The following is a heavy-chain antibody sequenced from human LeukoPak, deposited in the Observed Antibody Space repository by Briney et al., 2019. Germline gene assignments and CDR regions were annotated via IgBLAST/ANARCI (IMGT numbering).Heavy chain of an antibody. D-gene: IGHD5-18*01. CDR1: GGSISSYY. CDR3: ARSEYSYGADAFDI. J-gene: IGHJ3*02. V-gene: IGHV4-59*01. CDR2: IYYSGST. Sequence: SETLPLTCTVSGGSISSYYWSWIRQPPGKGLEWIGYIYYSGSTNYSPSLKSRVTISVDTSKNQCSLKLSSVTAADTAVYYCARSEYSYGADAFDIWGQGTMVTVSS.